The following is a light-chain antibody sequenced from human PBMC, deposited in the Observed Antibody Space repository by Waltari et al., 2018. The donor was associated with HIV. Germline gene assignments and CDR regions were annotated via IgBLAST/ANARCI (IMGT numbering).Light chain of an antibody. CDR3: SSYANKNGFYVV. V-gene: IGLV2-8*01. CDR1: NTDIGGYNY. J-gene: IGLJ2*01. Sequence: QSALTQPPSASGSPGQSVTISCTGTNTDIGGYNYVSWYQQHPGKAPKLVISEVTKRPSGVPYRFSGSKSGTTASLTVSGLQADDEADYYCSSYANKNGFYVVFGGGTRLTVL. CDR2: EVT.